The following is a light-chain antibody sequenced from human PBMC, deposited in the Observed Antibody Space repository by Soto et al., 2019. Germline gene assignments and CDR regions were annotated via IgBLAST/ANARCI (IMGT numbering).Light chain of an antibody. Sequence: EIVTTQSPATLSVSPGERATLSCRASQSVSSNLAWYQQKPGQAPRLLIYGASTRATGIPARFSGSGSGTEFTLTISSLQSEDFAVYYCQQYNNWLQTFGQGTKVEIK. CDR2: GAS. V-gene: IGKV3-15*01. CDR1: QSVSSN. J-gene: IGKJ1*01. CDR3: QQYNNWLQT.